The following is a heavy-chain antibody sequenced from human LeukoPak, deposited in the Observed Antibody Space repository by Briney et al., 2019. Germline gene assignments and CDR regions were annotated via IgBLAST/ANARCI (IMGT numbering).Heavy chain of an antibody. CDR3: ARKGYYYDSSGSYYFDY. CDR1: GGTFSSYA. D-gene: IGHD3-22*01. CDR2: IIPIFGTA. Sequence: ASVKVSSKASGGTFSSYAISWVRQAPGQGLEWMGGIIPIFGTANYAQKFQGRVTITADESTSTAYMELSSLRSEDTAVYYCARKGYYYDSSGSYYFDYWGQGTLVTVSS. J-gene: IGHJ4*02. V-gene: IGHV1-69*13.